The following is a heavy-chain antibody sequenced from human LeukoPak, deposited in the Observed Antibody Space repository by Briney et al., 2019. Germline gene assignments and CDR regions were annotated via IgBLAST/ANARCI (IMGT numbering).Heavy chain of an antibody. V-gene: IGHV3-11*04. D-gene: IGHD1-26*01. CDR2: ISSSVNTI. CDR3: VGVGASPRALDS. J-gene: IGHJ3*02. Sequence: GSLRLSCAASGVTSSDYNMSAGRQAPEKGVWRGSYISSSVNTIYNTDSLWGEFTISSDNAKNSLYLHRNSQRAEDTPVYYLVGVGASPRALDSWGQGRMVSASS. CDR1: GVTSSDYN.